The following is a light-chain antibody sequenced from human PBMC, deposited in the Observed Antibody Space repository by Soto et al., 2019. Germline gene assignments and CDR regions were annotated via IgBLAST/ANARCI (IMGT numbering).Light chain of an antibody. Sequence: QSVPTQPPSVSGAPGQRVTISCTGSSSNIGAGYDVHWYQQLPGTAPKLLIYGNSNRPSGVPDRFSGSKSGTSASLGIAGLQAEDEADYYCQFYDSSLSGYVFGTGTKLTVL. V-gene: IGLV1-40*01. J-gene: IGLJ1*01. CDR3: QFYDSSLSGYV. CDR1: SSNIGAGYD. CDR2: GNS.